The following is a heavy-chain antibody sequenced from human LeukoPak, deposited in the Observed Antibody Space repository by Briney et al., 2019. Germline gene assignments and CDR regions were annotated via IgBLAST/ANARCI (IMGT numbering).Heavy chain of an antibody. D-gene: IGHD2-2*01. V-gene: IGHV5-51*01. J-gene: IGHJ4*02. CDR1: GYSFTSYW. Sequence: PGESLKISCKGSGYSFTSYWIGWVRQMPGKGLEWMGSIYPGDSDTRYSPSFQGQVTISTDKSISTAYLQWSNLKASDTAMYYCARRLGYCSTSSCYPLDYWGQGTLVTVSS. CDR2: IYPGDSDT. CDR3: ARRLGYCSTSSCYPLDY.